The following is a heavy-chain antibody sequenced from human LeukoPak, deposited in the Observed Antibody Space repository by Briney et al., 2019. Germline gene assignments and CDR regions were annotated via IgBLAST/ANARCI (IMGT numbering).Heavy chain of an antibody. CDR1: GFTFSSYA. Sequence: GGSLRLSCAASGFTFSSYAMSWVRQAPGKGLEWVSAISGSGGSTYYADSVKGRFTISRDNYKNTLYLQMNSLRAEDTAVYYCAKAPKGYYYYYYYMDVWGKGTTVTVSS. V-gene: IGHV3-23*01. CDR3: AKAPKGYYYYYYYMDV. J-gene: IGHJ6*03. CDR2: ISGSGGST.